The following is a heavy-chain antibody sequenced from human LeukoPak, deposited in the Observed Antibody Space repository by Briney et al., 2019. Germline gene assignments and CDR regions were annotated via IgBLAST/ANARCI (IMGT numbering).Heavy chain of an antibody. CDR1: GFTFSSYA. Sequence: GGSLRLSCAASGFTFSSYAMSWVRQAPGKGLEWVANIKQDGSEKYYVDSVKGRFTISRDNAKNSLYLQMNSLRAEDTAVYYCAREPGIAAAGPYYYYMDVWGKGTTVTVSS. D-gene: IGHD6-13*01. CDR3: AREPGIAAAGPYYYYMDV. CDR2: IKQDGSEK. J-gene: IGHJ6*03. V-gene: IGHV3-7*01.